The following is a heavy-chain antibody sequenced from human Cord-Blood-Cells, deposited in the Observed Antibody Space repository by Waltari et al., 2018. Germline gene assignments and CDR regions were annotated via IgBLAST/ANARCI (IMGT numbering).Heavy chain of an antibody. D-gene: IGHD2-8*01. Sequence: EVQLVESGGGLVQPGFTVSSNYMSWVRQAPGKGLEWVSVIYSGGSTYYAGSVKGRFTISRHNSKNTLYLQMNSLRAEDTAVYYCARTAGVSYYYGMDVWGQGTTVTVSS. V-gene: IGHV3-53*04. J-gene: IGHJ6*01. CDR1: FTVSSNY. CDR2: IYSGGST. CDR3: ARTAGVSYYYGMDV.